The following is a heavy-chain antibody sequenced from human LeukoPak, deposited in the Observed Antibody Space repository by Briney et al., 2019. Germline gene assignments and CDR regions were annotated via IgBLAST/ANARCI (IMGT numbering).Heavy chain of an antibody. D-gene: IGHD3-22*01. CDR3: AKGSWAPVDYDTPDAFDI. CDR1: GFTFSSYW. CDR2: NSDGSST. Sequence: GGSLRLSCAASGFTFSSYWMHWVRQAPGKGLVWVSRNSDGSSTSYADSVKGRFTISRDNAKNTLYLQMNSLRAEDTAVYYCAKGSWAPVDYDTPDAFDIWGQGTMVTVSS. J-gene: IGHJ3*02. V-gene: IGHV3-74*01.